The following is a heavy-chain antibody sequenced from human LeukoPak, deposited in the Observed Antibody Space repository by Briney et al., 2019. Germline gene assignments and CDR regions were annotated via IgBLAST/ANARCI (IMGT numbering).Heavy chain of an antibody. V-gene: IGHV1-18*01. CDR1: GYTFTSYG. J-gene: IGHJ3*02. CDR3: ARAPGYSSSPLDAFDI. D-gene: IGHD6-6*01. Sequence: ASVKVSCKASGYTFTSYGISWVRQAPGQGLEWMGWISAYNGNTNYAQKLQGRVTMTTDTSTSTAYMELRSLRSDDTAVYYCARAPGYSSSPLDAFDIWGQGTMVTVSS. CDR2: ISAYNGNT.